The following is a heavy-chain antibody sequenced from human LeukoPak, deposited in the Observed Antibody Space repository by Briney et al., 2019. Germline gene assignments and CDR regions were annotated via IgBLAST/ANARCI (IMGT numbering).Heavy chain of an antibody. V-gene: IGHV4-38-2*02. D-gene: IGHD3-10*01. CDR1: GYSISSGYY. J-gene: IGHJ3*02. CDR2: IYHSGST. Sequence: SETLSLTCTVSGYSISSGYYWGWIRQPPGKGLEWIGSIYHSGSTYYNPSLKSRVTISVDTSKNQFSLKLSSVTAADTAVYYCARDGVVRGVIIGWFDAFDIWGQGTMVTVSS. CDR3: ARDGVVRGVIIGWFDAFDI.